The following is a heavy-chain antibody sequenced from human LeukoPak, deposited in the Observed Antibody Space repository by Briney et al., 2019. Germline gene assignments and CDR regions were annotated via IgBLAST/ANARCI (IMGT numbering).Heavy chain of an antibody. D-gene: IGHD3-22*01. CDR3: AKEAGLSYDSSGHAFGY. V-gene: IGHV1-46*01. Sequence: GASVKVSCKASGYTFTSCYMHWVRQAPGQGLEWMGIINPSGGSTSYAQKFQGRVTMTRDTSTSTVYMELSSLRSEDTAVYYCAKEAGLSYDSSGHAFGYWGQGTLVTVSS. CDR1: GYTFTSCY. CDR2: INPSGGST. J-gene: IGHJ4*02.